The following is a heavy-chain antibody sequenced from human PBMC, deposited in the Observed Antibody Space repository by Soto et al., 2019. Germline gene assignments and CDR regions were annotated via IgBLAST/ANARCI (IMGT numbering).Heavy chain of an antibody. Sequence: EVQLVESGGGLVQPGGSLRLSCAASGFTFSSYDMHWVRQATGKGLEWVSTITDTGGDAKYADSVRGRFTISRDNSKKTLYLQMSSLRADDSAVYFCARGSKDSYPGSRIFDFWGRGTLVTVSS. D-gene: IGHD3-10*01. J-gene: IGHJ4*02. CDR1: GFTFSSYD. V-gene: IGHV3-23*04. CDR3: ARGSKDSYPGSRIFDF. CDR2: ITDTGGDA.